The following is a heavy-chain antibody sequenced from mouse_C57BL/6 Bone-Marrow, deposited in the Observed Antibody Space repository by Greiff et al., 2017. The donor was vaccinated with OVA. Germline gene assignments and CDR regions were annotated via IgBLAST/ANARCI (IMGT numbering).Heavy chain of an antibody. CDR3: ARGGDYYGRIY. CDR2: IDPSDSYT. V-gene: IGHV1-69*01. Sequence: QVQLKQPGAELVMPGASVKLSCKASGYTFTSYWMHWVKQRPGQGLEWIGEIDPSDSYTNYNQKFKGKSTLTVDKSSSTAYMQLSSLTSEDSAVYYCARGGDYYGRIYWGQGTTLTVSS. CDR1: GYTFTSYW. D-gene: IGHD1-1*01. J-gene: IGHJ2*01.